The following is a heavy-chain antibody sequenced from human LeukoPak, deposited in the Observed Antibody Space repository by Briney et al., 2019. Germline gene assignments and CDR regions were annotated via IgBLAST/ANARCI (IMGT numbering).Heavy chain of an antibody. D-gene: IGHD6-6*01. Sequence: SETLSPTCTVSGGSVSSGSYYWGWIRQPPGKGLEWIGYIYYSGSTNYNPSLKSRVTISVDTSKNQFSLKLSSVTAADTAVYYCARGGSLQLVPSWGQGTLVTVSS. J-gene: IGHJ4*02. CDR2: IYYSGST. CDR1: GGSVSSGSYY. CDR3: ARGGSLQLVPS. V-gene: IGHV4-61*01.